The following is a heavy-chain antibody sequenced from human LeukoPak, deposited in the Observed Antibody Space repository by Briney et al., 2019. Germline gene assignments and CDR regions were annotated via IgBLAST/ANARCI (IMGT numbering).Heavy chain of an antibody. Sequence: GGSLRLSCAASGFTVSSNYMSWVRQAPGKGLEWVSVIYSGGSTYYADSVKGRFTISRDNAENSLFLQVNRLRVEDTAVYYCTRDFGRSSYYFDFWGQGTLVTVSS. CDR1: GFTVSSNY. V-gene: IGHV3-53*01. D-gene: IGHD3-3*01. CDR2: IYSGGST. J-gene: IGHJ4*02. CDR3: TRDFGRSSYYFDF.